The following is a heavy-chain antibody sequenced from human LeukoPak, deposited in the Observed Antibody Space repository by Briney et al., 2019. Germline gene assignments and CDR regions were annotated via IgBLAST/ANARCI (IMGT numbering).Heavy chain of an antibody. CDR3: ARDRYSSGWYVLGY. CDR2: IYSGGST. J-gene: IGHJ4*02. Sequence: GGSLRLSCAASGFTFSSYAMSWVRQAPGKGLEWVSVIYSGGSTYYADSVKGRFTISRDNSKNTLYLQMNSLRAEDTAVYYCARDRYSSGWYVLGYWGQGTLVTVSS. D-gene: IGHD6-19*01. CDR1: GFTFSSYA. V-gene: IGHV3-53*01.